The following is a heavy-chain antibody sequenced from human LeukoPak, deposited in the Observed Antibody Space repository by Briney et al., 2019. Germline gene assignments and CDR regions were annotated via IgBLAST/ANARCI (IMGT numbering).Heavy chain of an antibody. CDR2: ITDGGGST. D-gene: IGHD2-15*01. CDR3: AKGGHYSFFDY. J-gene: IGHJ4*02. CDR1: KFTFRNYA. V-gene: IGHV3-23*01. Sequence: GGSLRLSCAASKFTFRNYAMSWVRQAPGRGLEWVAAITDGGGSTYYADSVKGRFTISRDNSKSTVSLQMNSLRVEDMAVYYCAKGGHYSFFDYWGQGTLVSVSS.